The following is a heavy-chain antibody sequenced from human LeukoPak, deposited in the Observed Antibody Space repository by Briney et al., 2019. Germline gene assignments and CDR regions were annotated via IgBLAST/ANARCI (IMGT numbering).Heavy chain of an antibody. CDR3: AREKTAAAGNQIDAFDI. CDR1: GFTFSSSW. J-gene: IGHJ3*02. CDR2: IKSDGSST. V-gene: IGHV3-74*01. Sequence: GGSLRLSCAASGFTFSSSWMHWVRQAPGKGLVWVSRIKSDGSSTSYADSVRGRFTISRDNAKNSLYLQMNSLRAEDTAVYYCAREKTAAAGNQIDAFDIWGQGTMVTVSS. D-gene: IGHD6-13*01.